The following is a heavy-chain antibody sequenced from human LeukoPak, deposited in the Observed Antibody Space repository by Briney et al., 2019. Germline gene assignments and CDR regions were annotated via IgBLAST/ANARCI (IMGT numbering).Heavy chain of an antibody. V-gene: IGHV4-59*01. CDR1: GGSMNNYY. CDR2: IYYSGST. D-gene: IGHD1/OR15-1a*01. Sequence: SETLSLTCTVSGGSMNNYYWSWIRQPPGKGLEWIGYIYYSGSTNYNPSLRSRVTISVDTSKNQVSLKVHYVTAADTAVYYCARSLSGLRFEQHWFDPWGQGTLVTVSS. CDR3: ARSLSGLRFEQHWFDP. J-gene: IGHJ5*02.